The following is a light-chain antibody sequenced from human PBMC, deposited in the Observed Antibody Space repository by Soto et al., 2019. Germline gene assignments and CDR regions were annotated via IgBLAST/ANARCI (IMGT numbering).Light chain of an antibody. J-gene: IGKJ4*01. Sequence: DIQMTQSPSSLSVSVGDRVTITCRASETINTWLAWYQQKPGKAPKILIYDASKLERGVPSRLSGSGSGAEFTLTISSPQPHDLATYYCQQYSSYPLTFGGGTKVE. CDR1: ETINTW. CDR2: DAS. V-gene: IGKV1-5*01. CDR3: QQYSSYPLT.